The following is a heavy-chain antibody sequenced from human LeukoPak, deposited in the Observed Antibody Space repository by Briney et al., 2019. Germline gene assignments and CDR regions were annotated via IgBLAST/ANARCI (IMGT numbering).Heavy chain of an antibody. J-gene: IGHJ5*01. CDR2: ISSSGHTI. CDR3: AQTGRNNYFDS. CDR1: GFTFSDSY. V-gene: IGHV3-11*01. Sequence: GGSLRLSCAASGFTFSDSYMSWIRQAPGEGLNWLACISSSGHTIYYAESVRGRFTISRDNAKNSLYLQLNSLRPEDTAVYYCAQTGRNNYFDSWGQGTLVTVSS.